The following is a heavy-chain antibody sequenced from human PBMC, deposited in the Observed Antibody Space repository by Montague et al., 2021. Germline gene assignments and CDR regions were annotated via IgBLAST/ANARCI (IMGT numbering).Heavy chain of an antibody. CDR3: ARQEYGLDV. CDR1: GFTFDSYA. Sequence: SLRLSCAGSGFTFDSYAMNWVRQAPGKGLEWVSSTSGSSTYIYYGDSMKGRVIISRDNAKNSLYLQMNSLSVEDTAIYYCARQEYGLDVWGQGTTVTVSS. CDR2: TSGSSTYI. J-gene: IGHJ6*02. V-gene: IGHV3-21*01.